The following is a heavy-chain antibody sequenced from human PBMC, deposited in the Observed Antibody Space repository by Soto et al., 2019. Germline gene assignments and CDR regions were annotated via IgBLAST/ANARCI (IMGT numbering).Heavy chain of an antibody. V-gene: IGHV3-21*01. CDR3: TRDEGGSYDSWFHP. CDR1: TFSLYS. D-gene: IGHD1-26*01. J-gene: IGHJ5*02. CDR2: ISSGAAYI. Sequence: EVQVVESGVGLVKPGGSLTLSCNFTFSLYSMNWVRQAPGKGLEWVASISSGAAYIKYADSVQGRFTISRDNAKSSVYLQMSSLRVEDSAVYFCTRDEGGSYDSWFHPWGQGTQVPVSA.